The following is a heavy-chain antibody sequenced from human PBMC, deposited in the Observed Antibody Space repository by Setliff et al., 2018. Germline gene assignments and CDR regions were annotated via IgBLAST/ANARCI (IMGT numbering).Heavy chain of an antibody. V-gene: IGHV4-61*09. CDR2: IYTSGTT. CDR3: AGAISGWYSAHYYYMDV. J-gene: IGHJ6*03. Sequence: SETLSLTCSVSGGSISSGSDYWTWIRQPAGKGLEWIGHIYTSGTTSYNPSLKSRVTISLDTSKNHFSLNLSSVTATDTAVYYCAGAISGWYSAHYYYMDVWGKGTTVTVSS. D-gene: IGHD6-19*01. CDR1: GGSISSGSDY.